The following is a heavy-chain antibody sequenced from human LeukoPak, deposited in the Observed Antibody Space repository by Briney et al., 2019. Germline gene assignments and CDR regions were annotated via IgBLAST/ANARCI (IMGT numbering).Heavy chain of an antibody. D-gene: IGHD2-2*01. V-gene: IGHV1-69*13. CDR1: GGTFSSYA. CDR2: IIPIFGTA. CDR3: ARDSSSHCSSTSCYGTYYFDY. J-gene: IGHJ4*02. Sequence: SVKVSCKASGGTFSSYAISWVRQAPGQGLEWMGGIIPIFGTANYAQKFQRRVTITADESTSTAYMELSSLRSEDTAVYYCARDSSSHCSSTSCYGTYYFDYWGQGTLVTVSS.